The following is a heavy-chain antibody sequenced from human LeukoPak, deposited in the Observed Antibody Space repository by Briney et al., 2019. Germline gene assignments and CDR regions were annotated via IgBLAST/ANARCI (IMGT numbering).Heavy chain of an antibody. J-gene: IGHJ6*03. D-gene: IGHD2-21*02. Sequence: ASVKVSCKAAGGSFSTHAIIWVRQAPGQGLEWMGGIIPVLGTTNSAQRFQDRLSLTADESTGTASMELTSLRPEDSAVYYCGASTVTVTYSYMAVWGKGSTITVSS. CDR1: GGSFSTHA. CDR2: IIPVLGTT. CDR3: GASTVTVTYSYMAV. V-gene: IGHV1-69*13.